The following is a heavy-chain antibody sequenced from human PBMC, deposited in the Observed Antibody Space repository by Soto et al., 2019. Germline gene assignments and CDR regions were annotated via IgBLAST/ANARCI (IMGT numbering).Heavy chain of an antibody. CDR2: IYPGDSDT. V-gene: IGHV5-51*01. J-gene: IGHJ6*02. CDR1: GYSFTSYW. D-gene: IGHD1-26*01. CDR3: AAYSGSFYYGMDV. Sequence: LKISCKASGYSFTSYWIGWVRQMPGKDLEWMGIIYPGDSDTRYSPSFQGQVTISADKSISTAYLQWSSLKASDTATYYCAAYSGSFYYGMDVWGQGTTVTVSS.